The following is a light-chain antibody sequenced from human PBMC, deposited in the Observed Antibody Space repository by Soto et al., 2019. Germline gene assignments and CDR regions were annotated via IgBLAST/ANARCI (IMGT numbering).Light chain of an antibody. Sequence: EIVLTQSPATLSSFPGDRVTLSCRASQSVSSYLAWYQQKPGQAPRLLIYGASTRATGIPARFSGSGSGTDFTLTISRLEPEDFAVFYCQQYANSPLTFGQGTRLEIK. CDR2: GAS. V-gene: IGKV3-20*01. CDR1: QSVSSY. J-gene: IGKJ5*01. CDR3: QQYANSPLT.